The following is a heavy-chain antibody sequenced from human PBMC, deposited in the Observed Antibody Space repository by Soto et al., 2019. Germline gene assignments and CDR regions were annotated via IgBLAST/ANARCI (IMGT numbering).Heavy chain of an antibody. CDR2: IWYDGSNK. Sequence: GGSLRLSCAASGFTFSSYGMHWVRQAPGKGLEWVAVIWYDGSNKYYADSVKGRFTIPRDNSKNTLYLQMNSLRAEDTAVYYCAREGPVRSVDITESYYYYYGMDVWGQGTTVTVSS. D-gene: IGHD3-10*02. V-gene: IGHV3-33*01. J-gene: IGHJ6*02. CDR1: GFTFSSYG. CDR3: AREGPVRSVDITESYYYYYGMDV.